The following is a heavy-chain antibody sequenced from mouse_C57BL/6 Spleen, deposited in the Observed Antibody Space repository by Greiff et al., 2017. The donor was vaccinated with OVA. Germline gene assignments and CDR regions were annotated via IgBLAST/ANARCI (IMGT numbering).Heavy chain of an antibody. D-gene: IGHD2-4*01. V-gene: IGHV1-18*01. CDR1: GYTFTDYN. Sequence: EVMLVESGPELVKPGASVKIPCKASGYTFTDYNMDWVKQSHGKSLEWIGDINPNNGGTIYNQKFKGKATLTVDKSSSTAYMELRSLTSEDTAVYYCARGDDYDATWFAYWGPGTLVTVSA. CDR3: ARGDDYDATWFAY. CDR2: INPNNGGT. J-gene: IGHJ3*01.